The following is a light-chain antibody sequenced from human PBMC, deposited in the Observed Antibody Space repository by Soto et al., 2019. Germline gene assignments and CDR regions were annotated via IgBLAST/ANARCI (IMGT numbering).Light chain of an antibody. Sequence: LAQPASMSGSPGQSITISCTGSGSDIATFNYVSWYQQYPGKAPKLLIYQVTSRASGVSHRFSGSKSGNTAALTISGLQPEDEAEYYCNSYSSTSFYVFGTGTKATVL. V-gene: IGLV2-14*01. CDR1: GSDIATFNY. J-gene: IGLJ1*01. CDR2: QVT. CDR3: NSYSSTSFYV.